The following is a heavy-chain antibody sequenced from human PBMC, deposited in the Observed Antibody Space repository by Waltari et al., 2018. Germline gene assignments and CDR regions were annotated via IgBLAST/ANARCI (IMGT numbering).Heavy chain of an antibody. Sequence: QVQLQESGPGLVKPSQTLSLTCTVSGGSISSGSYYWSWIRQPAGKGLEWIGYIYTSGSTNYNPSLKSRVTISVDTSKNQFSLKLSSVTAADTAVYYCARAPGGYGSGSYSLLGYFDLWGRGTLVTVSS. CDR1: GGSISSGSYY. D-gene: IGHD3-10*01. CDR2: IYTSGST. J-gene: IGHJ2*01. V-gene: IGHV4-61*09. CDR3: ARAPGGYGSGSYSLLGYFDL.